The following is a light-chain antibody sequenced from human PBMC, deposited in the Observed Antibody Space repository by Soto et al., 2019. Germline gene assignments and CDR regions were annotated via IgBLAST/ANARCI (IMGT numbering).Light chain of an antibody. Sequence: EIVLTQSPGTLSLSPGERATLSCRASQSVSSSYLAWYQQKPGQAPRLLIYGASSRATGIPDRFSGSGSGTDLPLTISGLKLEDIAVYYCQQYCSSYTFGQGTKLEIK. CDR1: QSVSSSY. J-gene: IGKJ2*01. V-gene: IGKV3-20*01. CDR3: QQYCSSYT. CDR2: GAS.